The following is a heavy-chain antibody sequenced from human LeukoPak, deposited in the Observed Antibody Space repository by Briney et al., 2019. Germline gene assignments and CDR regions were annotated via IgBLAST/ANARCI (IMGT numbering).Heavy chain of an antibody. J-gene: IGHJ4*02. V-gene: IGHV3-7*01. Sequence: GGSLRLPCAASGFTFSSYWMSWVRQAPGKGREWVANIKQDGSEKYYVDSVKGRFTISRDNAKNSLYLQMNSLRAEDTAVYYCAREGSSWYRREIDYWGQGTLVTVSS. CDR2: IKQDGSEK. CDR3: AREGSSWYRREIDY. CDR1: GFTFSSYW. D-gene: IGHD6-13*01.